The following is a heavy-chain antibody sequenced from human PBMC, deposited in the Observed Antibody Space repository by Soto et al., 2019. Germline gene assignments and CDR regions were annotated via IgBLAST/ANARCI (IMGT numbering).Heavy chain of an antibody. CDR1: GGTFSNYA. V-gene: IGHV1-69*06. CDR2: IIPIFNTA. D-gene: IGHD2-2*01. Sequence: ASVKVSCKASGGTFSNYAISWVRQAPGQGLEWMGGIIPIFNTANYAQKFQGRVTITADKSTSTAYMELSSLRSEDTAVHYCARGLVVPAGIRYYYYGMDVWGQGTTVTVSS. J-gene: IGHJ6*02. CDR3: ARGLVVPAGIRYYYYGMDV.